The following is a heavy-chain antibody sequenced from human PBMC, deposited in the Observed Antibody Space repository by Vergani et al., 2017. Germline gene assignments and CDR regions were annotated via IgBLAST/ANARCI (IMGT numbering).Heavy chain of an antibody. J-gene: IGHJ4*02. CDR2: FHHTGMT. V-gene: IGHV4-59*08. Sequence: QVQLQESGPGLVKSSETLSLTCSVSFDSIRNLYCNWIRRPPGKGLEWIASFHHTGMTYNNPSLKSRVTISVDTSKNLISLKLNSVTAADTALYYCARHGGSGNFYHLFDSWGQGTLVTVSS. CDR1: FDSIRNLY. D-gene: IGHD3-10*01. CDR3: ARHGGSGNFYHLFDS.